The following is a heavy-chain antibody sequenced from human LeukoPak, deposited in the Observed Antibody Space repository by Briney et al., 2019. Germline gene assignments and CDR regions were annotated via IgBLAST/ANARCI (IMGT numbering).Heavy chain of an antibody. Sequence: SQTLSLTCAISGDSVSSDSSAWNWIRQSPSRGLEWLGRTYHRSKWYNEYAVSVKSRITINPDTSKNQFSLQLDPVTPEDTAVYFCAREGPAFDIWGQGTMVAVSS. CDR2: TYHRSKWYN. J-gene: IGHJ3*02. CDR1: GDSVSSDSSA. V-gene: IGHV6-1*01. CDR3: AREGPAFDI.